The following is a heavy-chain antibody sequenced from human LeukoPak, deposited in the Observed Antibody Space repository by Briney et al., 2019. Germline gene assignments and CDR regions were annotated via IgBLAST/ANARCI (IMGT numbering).Heavy chain of an antibody. D-gene: IGHD1-1*01. V-gene: IGHV3-30*02. CDR1: GFTFSSYG. CDR3: ARGPTMYLTNAFDI. Sequence: GGSLRLSCAASGFTFSSYGMHWARQAPGKGLEWVAFIRYDGSNKYYADSVKGRFTISRDNSKNTLYLQMNSLRAEDTAVYYCARGPTMYLTNAFDIWGQGTMVTVSS. J-gene: IGHJ3*02. CDR2: IRYDGSNK.